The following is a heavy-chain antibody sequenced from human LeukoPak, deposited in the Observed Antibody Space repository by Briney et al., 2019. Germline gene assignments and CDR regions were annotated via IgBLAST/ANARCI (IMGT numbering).Heavy chain of an antibody. J-gene: IGHJ3*02. Sequence: ASVKVSCKASGGTFSSYAISWVRQAPGQGLEWMGGIIPIFGTANYAQKFQGRVTITTDESTSTAYMELSSLRSEDTAVYYCARPHPHDLLAIKGVGAFDIWGQGTMVTVSS. V-gene: IGHV1-69*05. CDR3: ARPHPHDLLAIKGVGAFDI. D-gene: IGHD1-1*01. CDR1: GGTFSSYA. CDR2: IIPIFGTA.